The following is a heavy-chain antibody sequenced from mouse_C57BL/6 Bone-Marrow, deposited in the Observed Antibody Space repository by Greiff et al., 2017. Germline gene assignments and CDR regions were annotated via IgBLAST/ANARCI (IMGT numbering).Heavy chain of an antibody. Sequence: QVQLLQPGAELVKPGASLKVSCTASGYTFTSYWMSWVHQTPGQGLEWIGRIHPSDSDTNYNQKFTGQVTLTLDNSYSTLYMQLSSLTSEDSAVYYCAMGIYGNYAFAYWGQGTLVTVSA. CDR3: AMGIYGNYAFAY. CDR2: IHPSDSDT. V-gene: IGHV1-74*01. J-gene: IGHJ3*01. D-gene: IGHD2-1*01. CDR1: GYTFTSYW.